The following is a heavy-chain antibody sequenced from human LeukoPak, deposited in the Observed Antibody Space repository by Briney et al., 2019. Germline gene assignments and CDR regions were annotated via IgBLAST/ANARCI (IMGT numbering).Heavy chain of an antibody. CDR3: ARDPYYDILTGYIFDY. CDR1: GGTFSSYA. Sequence: SVKVSCKASGGTFSSYAISWVRQAPGQGLEWMGRIIPILGIANYAQKFQGRVTITADKSTSTAYVELSSLRSEDTAVYYCARDPYYDILTGYIFDYWGQGTLVTVSS. V-gene: IGHV1-69*04. J-gene: IGHJ4*02. CDR2: IIPILGIA. D-gene: IGHD3-9*01.